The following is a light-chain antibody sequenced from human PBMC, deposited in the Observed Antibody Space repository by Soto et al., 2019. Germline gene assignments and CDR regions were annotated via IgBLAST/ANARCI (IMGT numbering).Light chain of an antibody. CDR1: QSVSSY. V-gene: IGKV3-11*01. Sequence: EIVLTQSPASLSLSPGERATLSCRASQSVSSYLAWYQQKHGQAPTLLLYDASKRATGIPARCTGSGSATAFTITISSLEPEDFAVYYCQQRSNWPPWTFGQGTKVEIK. CDR2: DAS. CDR3: QQRSNWPPWT. J-gene: IGKJ1*01.